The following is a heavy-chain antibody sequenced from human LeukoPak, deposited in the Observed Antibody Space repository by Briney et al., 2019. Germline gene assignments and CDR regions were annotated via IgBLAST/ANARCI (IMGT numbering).Heavy chain of an antibody. V-gene: IGHV1-46*01. Sequence: ASVTVSCPASGYTFTSYYMHWVRQAPGQGLEWMGIINPSGGSTSYAQKFQGRVTMTRDTSTSTVYMKLSSLRSEDTAVYYCARALGGWYWYFDYWGQGTLVTVSS. CDR3: ARALGGWYWYFDY. D-gene: IGHD6-19*01. J-gene: IGHJ4*02. CDR2: INPSGGST. CDR1: GYTFTSYY.